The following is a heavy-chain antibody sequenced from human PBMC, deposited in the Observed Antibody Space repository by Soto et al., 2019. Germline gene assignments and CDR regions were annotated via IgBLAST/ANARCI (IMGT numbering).Heavy chain of an antibody. CDR2: IYYRGST. V-gene: IGHV4-39*01. CDR1: GGSISSSSYY. D-gene: IGHD6-13*01. CDR3: ARQDSSSWVGCDP. Sequence: QLQLQESGPGLVKPSETLSLTCTVSGGSISSSSYYWGWIRQPPGKGLEWIGSIYYRGSTYYNPSLRSRVTISVDTSRNQFSLKLSSVTAADTAVYYCARQDSSSWVGCDPWGQGTLVTVSS. J-gene: IGHJ5*02.